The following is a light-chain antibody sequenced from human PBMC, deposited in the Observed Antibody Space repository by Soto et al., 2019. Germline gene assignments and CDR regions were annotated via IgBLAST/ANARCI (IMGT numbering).Light chain of an antibody. J-gene: IGLJ1*01. CDR3: SSYTSSSTPYV. CDR1: SSDVGGYNY. V-gene: IGLV2-14*01. CDR2: EVS. Sequence: QSVLTQPASVSGSPGQSITISCTGTSSDVGGYNYVSWYQQHPGKAPKLMIYEVSNRPSGVSNRFSGSKSGNTASLTISGLQAEEEDDYYCSSYTSSSTPYVFGTGTKLTVL.